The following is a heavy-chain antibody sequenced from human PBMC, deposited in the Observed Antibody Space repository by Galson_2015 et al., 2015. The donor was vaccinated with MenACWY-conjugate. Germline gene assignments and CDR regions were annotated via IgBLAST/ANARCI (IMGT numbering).Heavy chain of an antibody. CDR1: GFTFDDYG. D-gene: IGHD3-10*01. J-gene: IGHJ4*02. Sequence: SLRLSCAASGFTFDDYGMSWVRQAPGKGLEWVSGINWNGGSTGYADSAKGRFTISRDNAKNSLYLQMNSLRAEDTALYYCARDSSGSGSYYNIDYWGQGTLVTVSS. CDR2: INWNGGST. CDR3: ARDSSGSGSYYNIDY. V-gene: IGHV3-20*04.